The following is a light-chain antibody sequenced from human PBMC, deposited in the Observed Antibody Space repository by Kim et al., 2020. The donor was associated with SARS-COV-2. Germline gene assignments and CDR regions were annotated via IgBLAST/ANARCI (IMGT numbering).Light chain of an antibody. CDR2: PKN. J-gene: IGLJ3*02. Sequence: SSELTQDPAVSVALGQTVRLTCQGDSLRRYYASWYQQKPGQAPILVIYPKNNRPSGIPDRFSGSSSGNTASLTITGAQAEDEADYYCNSRDSSGDLLVFGGGTQLTVL. CDR3: NSRDSSGDLLV. CDR1: SLRRYY. V-gene: IGLV3-19*01.